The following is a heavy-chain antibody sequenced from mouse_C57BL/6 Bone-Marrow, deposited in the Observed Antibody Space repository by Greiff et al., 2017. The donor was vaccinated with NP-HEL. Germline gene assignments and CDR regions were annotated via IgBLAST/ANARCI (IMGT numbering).Heavy chain of an antibody. CDR2: ISSGGDYI. J-gene: IGHJ4*01. D-gene: IGHD2-3*01. V-gene: IGHV5-9-1*02. CDR1: GFTFSSYA. Sequence: EVKLVESGEGLVKPGGSLKLSCAASGFTFSSYAMSWVRQTPEKRLEWVAYISSGGDYIYYADTVKGRFTISRDNARNTLYLQMSSLKSEDTAMYYCTRDGYYEDYAMDYWGQGTSVTVSS. CDR3: TRDGYYEDYAMDY.